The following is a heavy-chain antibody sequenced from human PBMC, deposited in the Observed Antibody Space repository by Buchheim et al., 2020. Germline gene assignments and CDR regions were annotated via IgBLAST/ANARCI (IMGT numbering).Heavy chain of an antibody. CDR3: ARDTGGGALGPYYYGMDV. CDR2: INPSGGST. D-gene: IGHD2-8*02. V-gene: IGHV1-46*01. Sequence: QVQLVQSGAEVKKPGASVKVSCKASGYTFTSYYMHWVRQAPGQGLEWMGIINPSGGSTSYAQKFQGKVTMTRDTSTSTVYMELSSLRSEDTAVYYCARDTGGGALGPYYYGMDVWGQGTT. CDR1: GYTFTSYY. J-gene: IGHJ6*02.